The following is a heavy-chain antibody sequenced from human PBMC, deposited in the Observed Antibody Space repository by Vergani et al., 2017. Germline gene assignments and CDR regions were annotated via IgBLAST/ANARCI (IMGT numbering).Heavy chain of an antibody. CDR1: GFTFSSYS. CDR3: AGECVVVTAHRWGDFDY. J-gene: IGHJ4*02. V-gene: IGHV3-21*01. D-gene: IGHD2-21*02. CDR2: ISSSSSYI. Sequence: EVQLVESGGGLVKPGGSLRLSCAASGFTFSSYSMNWVRQAPGKGLEWVSSISSSSSYIYYADSVKGRFTISRDNAKNSLYLQMNSLRAEDTAVYYCAGECVVVTAHRWGDFDYWGQGTLVTVSS.